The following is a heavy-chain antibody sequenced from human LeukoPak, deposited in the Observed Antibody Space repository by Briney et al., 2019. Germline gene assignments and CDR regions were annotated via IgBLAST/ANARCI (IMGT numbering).Heavy chain of an antibody. CDR3: AREDIVVVVAALREAFDI. J-gene: IGHJ3*02. CDR1: GGSISRYY. V-gene: IGHV4-59*12. D-gene: IGHD2-15*01. Sequence: PSETLSLTCTVSGGSISRYYWSWIRQPPGKGLEWIGYIYYSGSTNYNPSLKRRVTISLETSKNKFSLKLSSVTAADTAVYYCAREDIVVVVAALREAFDIWGQGTMVTVSS. CDR2: IYYSGST.